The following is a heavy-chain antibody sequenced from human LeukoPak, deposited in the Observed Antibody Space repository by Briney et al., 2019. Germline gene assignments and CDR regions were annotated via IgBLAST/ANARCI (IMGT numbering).Heavy chain of an antibody. CDR2: IYYSGST. V-gene: IGHV4-59*08. CDR3: ARRSDYYGSGSPMGWFDP. D-gene: IGHD3-10*01. J-gene: IGHJ5*02. Sequence: PSETLSLTCTVSGGSISSYYWSWIRQPPGKGLEWIGHIYYSGSTNYNPSLKSRVTISVDTSKNQFSLKLSSVTAADTAVYYCARRSDYYGSGSPMGWFDPWGQGTLVTVSS. CDR1: GGSISSYY.